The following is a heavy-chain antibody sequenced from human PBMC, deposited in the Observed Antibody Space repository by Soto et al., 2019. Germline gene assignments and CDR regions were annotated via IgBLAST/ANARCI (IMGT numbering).Heavy chain of an antibody. Sequence: EVQLVESGGGLVQPGGSLRLSCAASGLTVSTNPMSWVLQAPGKGLEWVSVIYAGGGTHYADSVKGSFTIYTDNSKSMVNLEMNSLRPEDTSVYYCARDWSGNWGQGTLVTVSS. CDR3: ARDWSGN. CDR1: GLTVSTNP. D-gene: IGHD2-8*02. V-gene: IGHV3-66*01. CDR2: IYAGGGT. J-gene: IGHJ4*02.